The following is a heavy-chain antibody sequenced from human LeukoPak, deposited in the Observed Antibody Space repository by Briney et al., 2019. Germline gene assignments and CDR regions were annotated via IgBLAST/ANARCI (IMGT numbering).Heavy chain of an antibody. V-gene: IGHV3-23*01. CDR3: ATAESLSSSSWYRRLYFDY. Sequence: GGSLRLSCAASGFTFSSYAMTWVCQAPGKGPEWVSGISTSGGSTYYADSVQGRFTISRDNSEKTLYLQMNSLRAEDTALYYCATAESLSSSSWYRRLYFDYWGQGTLVTVSS. CDR2: ISTSGGST. J-gene: IGHJ4*02. D-gene: IGHD6-13*01. CDR1: GFTFSSYA.